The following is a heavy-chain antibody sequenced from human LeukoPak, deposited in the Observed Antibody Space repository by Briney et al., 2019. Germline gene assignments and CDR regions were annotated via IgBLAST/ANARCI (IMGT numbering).Heavy chain of an antibody. J-gene: IGHJ6*02. CDR3: ARDRDSGSYSGYYYYYYGMDV. Sequence: LRASVKVSCKASGYTFTSYGISWVRQAPGQGLEWMGWISAYNGNTNYAQKLQGRVTMTTDTSTSTAYMELRSLRSDDTAVYYCARDRDSGSYSGYYYYYYGMDVWGQGTTVTVSS. CDR2: ISAYNGNT. V-gene: IGHV1-18*01. CDR1: GYTFTSYG. D-gene: IGHD1-26*01.